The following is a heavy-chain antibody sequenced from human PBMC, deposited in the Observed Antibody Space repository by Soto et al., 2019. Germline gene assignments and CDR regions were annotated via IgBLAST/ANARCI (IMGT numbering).Heavy chain of an antibody. CDR3: ARVWGYAFDY. CDR1: DGYISNYY. CDR2: IYYSGST. Sequence: SLPLSHPCTVADGYISNYYWSWIRQPPGKGLEWIGYIYYSGSTYYNPSLKSRVTISVDTSKNQFSLKLSSVTAADMAVYYCARVWGYAFDYWGQGTLVTVS. J-gene: IGHJ4*02. V-gene: IGHV4-59*06. D-gene: IGHD3-16*01.